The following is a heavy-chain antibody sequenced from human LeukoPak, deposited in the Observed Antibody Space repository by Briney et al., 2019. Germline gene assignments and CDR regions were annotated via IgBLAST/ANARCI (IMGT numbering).Heavy chain of an antibody. CDR2: INQDSSEK. J-gene: IGHJ4*02. D-gene: IGHD2-15*01. Sequence: PGGSLRLSCAASGFTFSNYWMSWVRQAPGKGLEWVANINQDSSEKYYVDSVKGRSTISRDNAKNSLYLQLNTLRPEDTAVYYCVQGWRDNWGQGTLVTVSS. CDR1: GFTFSNYW. CDR3: VQGWRDN. V-gene: IGHV3-7*01.